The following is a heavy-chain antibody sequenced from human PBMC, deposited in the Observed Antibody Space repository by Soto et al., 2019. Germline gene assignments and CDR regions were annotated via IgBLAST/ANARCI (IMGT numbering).Heavy chain of an antibody. V-gene: IGHV4-34*02. Sequence: QVQLQQWGAGLLKPSETLSLTCAVNGGSFSDYYWTWIRQAPGKGLEWIGEVNHSGITNFNPPLKSLVTMSGDTSKNQFSLRLSSVTAADAAVYYWARGKTRRIFTGGSHRRWFDPWGQGTLVTVSS. CDR1: GGSFSDYY. J-gene: IGHJ5*02. CDR2: VNHSGIT. CDR3: ARGKTRRIFTGGSHRRWFDP. D-gene: IGHD2-8*02.